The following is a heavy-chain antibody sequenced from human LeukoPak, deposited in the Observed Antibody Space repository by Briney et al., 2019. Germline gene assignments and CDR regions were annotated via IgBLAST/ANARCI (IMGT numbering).Heavy chain of an antibody. V-gene: IGHV1-2*06. CDR1: GYTFTGYY. CDR3: ARGGYDFVYYYYGMDV. D-gene: IGHD3-3*01. Sequence: ASVKVSCKAYGYTFTGYYMHWVRQAPGQGLEWMGRINPNSGGTNYAQKFQGRVTMTRDTSISTACMELSRLRSDDTAVYYCARGGYDFVYYYYGMDVWGQGTTVTVSS. CDR2: INPNSGGT. J-gene: IGHJ6*02.